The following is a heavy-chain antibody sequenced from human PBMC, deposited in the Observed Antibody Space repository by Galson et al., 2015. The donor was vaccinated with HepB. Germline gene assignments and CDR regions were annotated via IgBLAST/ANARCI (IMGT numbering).Heavy chain of an antibody. CDR1: GGSISSYY. J-gene: IGHJ5*02. Sequence: ETLSLTCTVSGGSISSYYWSWIRQPPGKGLEWIGYIYYSGSTNYNPSLKSRVTISVDTSKNQFSLKLSSVTAADTAVYYCARVRETGKEGRFDPWGQGTLVTVSS. V-gene: IGHV4-59*01. D-gene: IGHD3-10*01. CDR2: IYYSGST. CDR3: ARVRETGKEGRFDP.